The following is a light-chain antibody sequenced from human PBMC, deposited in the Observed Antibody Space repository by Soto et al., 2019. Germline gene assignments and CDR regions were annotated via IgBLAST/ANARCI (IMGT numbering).Light chain of an antibody. CDR1: QSISSF. V-gene: IGKV1-39*01. J-gene: IGKJ1*01. CDR2: AAS. CDR3: QQSYNTPPT. Sequence: IQMTQSPSSLSASVGDRVTVPCRASQSISSFLNWYQQKPGKAPKLLIYAASTLQSGVPSRFSGSASGTDFTLTISSLQPEDFATYYCQQSYNTPPTFGQGTKVEIK.